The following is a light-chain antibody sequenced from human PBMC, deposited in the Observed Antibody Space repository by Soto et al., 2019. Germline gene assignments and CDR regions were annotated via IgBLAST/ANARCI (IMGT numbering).Light chain of an antibody. CDR1: QGISSW. Sequence: DIQMTQSPSSVSASVGDRVTITCRASQGISSWLAWYQQKPGKAPKLLIYDASNLETGVPSRFSGSGSGTDFTPTISSLQPEDVATYYCQKYNIAPSWTFGQGTKVDIK. V-gene: IGKV1-12*02. CDR2: DAS. J-gene: IGKJ1*01. CDR3: QKYNIAPSWT.